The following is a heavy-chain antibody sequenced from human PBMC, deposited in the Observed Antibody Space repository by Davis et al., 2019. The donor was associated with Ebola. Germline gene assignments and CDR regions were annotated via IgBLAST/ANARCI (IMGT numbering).Heavy chain of an antibody. Sequence: GESLKISCRGSGYSFTSYWIGWVRQTPGKGLEWVWIIYPGDSATSYSPSFQGQVTISADNSISTAYLQWNSLKASDTAISYCARQSHHFLSGPRNWFDPWGQGTLVTVSS. CDR3: ARQSHHFLSGPRNWFDP. J-gene: IGHJ5*02. CDR1: GYSFTSYW. V-gene: IGHV5-51*01. D-gene: IGHD3-3*02. CDR2: IYPGDSAT.